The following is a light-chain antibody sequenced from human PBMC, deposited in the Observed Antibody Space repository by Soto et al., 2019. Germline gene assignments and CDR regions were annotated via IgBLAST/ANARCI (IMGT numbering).Light chain of an antibody. CDR1: SSDVGGYKY. J-gene: IGLJ2*01. CDR3: CSYAGSYAHVV. CDR2: DVS. Sequence: QSALTQPRSVSGSPGQSVTISCTGTSSDVGGYKYVSWYQQHPGKAPKLMIYDVSQRPSGVPDRFSGSKSGNTASLTISGFRAEDEADYYCCSYAGSYAHVVFGGGTKLTVL. V-gene: IGLV2-11*01.